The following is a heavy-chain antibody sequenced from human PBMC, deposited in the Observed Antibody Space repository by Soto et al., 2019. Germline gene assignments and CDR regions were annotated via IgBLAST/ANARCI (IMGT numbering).Heavy chain of an antibody. CDR2: MNPNSGNT. CDR1: GYTFTSYD. Sequence: QVQLVQSGAEVKKPGASVKVSCKASGYTFTSYDINWVRQATGQGLEWMGWMNPNSGNTGYAQEFQGRVTMTRNTSINTAYMELSSLRSEDTAVYYCARVNEWLGALEYWGQGTLVTVSS. V-gene: IGHV1-8*01. J-gene: IGHJ4*02. CDR3: ARVNEWLGALEY. D-gene: IGHD6-19*01.